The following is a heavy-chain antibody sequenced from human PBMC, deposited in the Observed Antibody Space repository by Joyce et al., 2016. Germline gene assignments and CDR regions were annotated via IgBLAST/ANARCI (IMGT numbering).Heavy chain of an antibody. Sequence: EVQLVESGGGLVQPGGSLRLSGAASGFTFSSYWMYWVRKAPGKGLVWVSRINRYGSSTTYADSVKGRVTISRDNAKNTLYLQMNSLRAEDTAVYYCARLRRWSGPSDCWGQGTLVTVSS. V-gene: IGHV3-74*03. CDR3: ARLRRWSGPSDC. CDR2: INRYGSST. CDR1: GFTFSSYW. D-gene: IGHD4-23*01. J-gene: IGHJ4*02.